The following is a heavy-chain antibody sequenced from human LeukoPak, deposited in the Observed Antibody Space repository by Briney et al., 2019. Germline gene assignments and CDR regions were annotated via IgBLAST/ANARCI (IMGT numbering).Heavy chain of an antibody. D-gene: IGHD3-16*01. CDR1: GGSISSSTYY. J-gene: IGHJ6*03. Sequence: SETLSLTCIISGGSISSSTYYWGWIRQPPGKGLEWIGTLSYSGKTYYNPSLKSRVTISIDTSKNQFSLKLSSVTAADTAVYYCARETSQKGAHYMDVWGKGTTVTISS. CDR3: ARETSQKGAHYMDV. CDR2: LSYSGKT. V-gene: IGHV4-39*07.